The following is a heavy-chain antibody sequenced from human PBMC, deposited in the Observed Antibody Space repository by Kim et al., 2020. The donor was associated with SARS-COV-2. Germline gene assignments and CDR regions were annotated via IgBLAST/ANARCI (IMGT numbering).Heavy chain of an antibody. Sequence: GGSLRLSCAASGFTFSSYGMHWVRQAPGKGLDWVAVISYDGSNKYYADSVKGRFTISRDNSKNTLYLQMNSLRAEDTAVYYCAKDPHMDVWGQGTTVTVSS. CDR1: GFTFSSYG. CDR3: AKDPHMDV. J-gene: IGHJ6*02. V-gene: IGHV3-30*18. CDR2: ISYDGSNK.